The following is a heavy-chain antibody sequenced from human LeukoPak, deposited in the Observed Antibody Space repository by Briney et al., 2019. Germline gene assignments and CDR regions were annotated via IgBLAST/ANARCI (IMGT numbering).Heavy chain of an antibody. V-gene: IGHV1-2*02. J-gene: IGHJ5*02. CDR3: ARHRCSGGSCYSDWFDP. CDR2: INPNSGGT. CDR1: GYTFTGYY. D-gene: IGHD2-15*01. Sequence: ASVKVSCKASGYTFTGYYMHWVRQAPGQGLEWMGWINPNSGGTNYAQKFQGRVTMTRDTSISTAYMELSRLRSDDTAVYYCARHRCSGGSCYSDWFDPWGQGTLVTVSS.